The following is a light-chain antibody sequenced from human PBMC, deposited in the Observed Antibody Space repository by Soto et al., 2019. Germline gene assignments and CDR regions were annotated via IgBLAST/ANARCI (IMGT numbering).Light chain of an antibody. J-gene: IGKJ2*01. CDR3: QHSNNWPRT. Sequence: EIVMTQSPANLSVSPGERATLSCRASQSVSSNLAWFPQKPGQVPRLLIYGASTRATGIPARFSGSGSGTEFTLTISGLQSEDFAVYYCQHSNNWPRTFGQGTNLEIK. CDR2: GAS. V-gene: IGKV3-15*01. CDR1: QSVSSN.